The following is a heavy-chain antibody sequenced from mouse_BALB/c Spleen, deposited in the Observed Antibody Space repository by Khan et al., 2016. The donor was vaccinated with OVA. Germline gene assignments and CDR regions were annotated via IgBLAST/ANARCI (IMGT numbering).Heavy chain of an antibody. CDR2: ISYSGST. J-gene: IGHJ4*01. CDR3: ARDGSRYNYAMDY. Sequence: EVQLQESGPGLVKPSQSLSLTCTVTGYSITSDYAWNWIRQFPGNKLEWTGYISYSGSTNYNPALKSRISITRDTSKNQFFLQLNSVTTEDTATYYCARDGSRYNYAMDYWGQGTSVTVSS. V-gene: IGHV3-2*02. CDR1: GYSITSDYA. D-gene: IGHD2-3*01.